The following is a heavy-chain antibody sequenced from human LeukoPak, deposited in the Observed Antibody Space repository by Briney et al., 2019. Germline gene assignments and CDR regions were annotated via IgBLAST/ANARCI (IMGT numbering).Heavy chain of an antibody. CDR2: IIPIFGTA. CDR1: GGTFSSYA. Sequence: SVKVSCKASGGTFSSYAISWVRQAPGQGLEWMGGIIPIFGTANYAQKFQGRVTITADESTSTAYMELSSLRSEDTAVYYCARGAYYYDRSGYKPYYFDYWGQGTLVTVSS. CDR3: ARGAYYYDRSGYKPYYFDY. V-gene: IGHV1-69*13. J-gene: IGHJ4*02. D-gene: IGHD3-22*01.